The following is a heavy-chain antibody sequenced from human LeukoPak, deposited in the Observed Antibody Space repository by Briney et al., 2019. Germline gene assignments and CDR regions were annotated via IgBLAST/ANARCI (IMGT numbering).Heavy chain of an antibody. V-gene: IGHV4-39*01. D-gene: IGHD4-17*01. CDR3: ARRNGDLRAFDL. CDR2: IYYSGST. J-gene: IGHJ3*01. CDR1: GGSIRRSSHY. Sequence: SETLSLTCTVSGGSIRRSSHYWGGIRQPPGKGLEWFGSIYYSGSTYYNPSLKRRVTISVDTSKHQFSLKLTSVTAADTAVYYWARRNGDLRAFDLWGQGTVVTVSS.